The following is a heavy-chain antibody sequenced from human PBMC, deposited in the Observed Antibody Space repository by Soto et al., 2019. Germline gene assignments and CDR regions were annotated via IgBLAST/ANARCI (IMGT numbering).Heavy chain of an antibody. J-gene: IGHJ6*02. V-gene: IGHV3-21*01. CDR1: GFTFSSYS. D-gene: IGHD3-22*01. CDR2: ISSSSSYI. Sequence: GGSLRLSCAASGFTFSSYSMNWVRQAPGKGLEWVSSISSSSSYIYYADSVKGRFTISRDNAKNSLYLQMNSLRAEDTAVYYCARFQDYYDSSGYSSYYYYGMYVWGQGTTVTVSS. CDR3: ARFQDYYDSSGYSSYYYYGMYV.